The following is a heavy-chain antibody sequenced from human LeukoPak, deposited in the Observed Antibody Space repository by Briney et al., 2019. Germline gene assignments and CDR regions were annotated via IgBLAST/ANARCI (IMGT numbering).Heavy chain of an antibody. V-gene: IGHV3-23*01. CDR1: GFTFSSYA. D-gene: IGHD3-10*01. Sequence: GGSLRLSCAASGFTFSSYAMSWVRQAPGKGLEWVSAISGSGGSTYYADSVKGRFTISRDNAKNSLYLQMNSLRAEDTAVYYCAKWFGELIDYWGQGTLVTVSS. J-gene: IGHJ4*02. CDR3: AKWFGELIDY. CDR2: ISGSGGST.